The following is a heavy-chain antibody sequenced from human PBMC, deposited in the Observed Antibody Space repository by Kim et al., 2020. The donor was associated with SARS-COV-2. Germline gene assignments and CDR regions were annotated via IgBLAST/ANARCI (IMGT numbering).Heavy chain of an antibody. CDR1: GFTFSDYY. Sequence: GGSLRLSCAASGFTFSDYYMSWIRQAPGKGLEWVSYISSSSSYTNYADSVKGRFTISRDNAKNSLYLQMNSLRAEDTAVYYCARAPPGDNYPFDYWGQGTLVTVSS. D-gene: IGHD4-4*01. CDR2: ISSSSSYT. V-gene: IGHV3-11*06. CDR3: ARAPPGDNYPFDY. J-gene: IGHJ4*02.